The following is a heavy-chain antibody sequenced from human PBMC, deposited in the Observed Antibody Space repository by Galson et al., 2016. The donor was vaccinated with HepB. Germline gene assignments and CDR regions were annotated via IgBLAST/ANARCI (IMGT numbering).Heavy chain of an antibody. D-gene: IGHD2-15*01. V-gene: IGHV3-21*01. J-gene: IGHJ3*02. CDR2: ISSSSSYI. CDR1: GFTFSTYS. CDR3: ARVVSGWTVLDAFDI. Sequence: SLRLSCAASGFTFSTYSMNWVRQAPGKGLEWVSSISSSSSYIYYADSVKGRFTISRDNAKNSLYLQMNSLRAEDTAVYYCARVVSGWTVLDAFDIWGQGTMVTVSS.